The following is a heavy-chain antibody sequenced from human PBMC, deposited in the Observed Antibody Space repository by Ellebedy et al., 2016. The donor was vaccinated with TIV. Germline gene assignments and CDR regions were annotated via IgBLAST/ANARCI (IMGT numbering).Heavy chain of an antibody. D-gene: IGHD4/OR15-4a*01. CDR3: SISEYGDTGMAY. CDR2: IRSKANNYAT. J-gene: IGHJ4*02. Sequence: PGGSLRLSCAASEFTFSGSAMHWVRQASGKGLEWVGRIRSKANNYATAYAASVKGRFTISRDDSKNTAYLQMNSLKTEDTAVYYCSISEYGDTGMAYWGQGTLVTVSS. V-gene: IGHV3-73*01. CDR1: EFTFSGSA.